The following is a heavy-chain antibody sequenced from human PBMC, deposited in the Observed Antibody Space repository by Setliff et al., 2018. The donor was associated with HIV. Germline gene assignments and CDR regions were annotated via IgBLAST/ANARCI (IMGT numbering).Heavy chain of an antibody. CDR1: GYSISSGYY. CDR3: ARRYSSSWFYYYYGMDV. CDR2: IYHSGST. Sequence: SETLSLTCTVSGYSISSGYYWGWIRQPPGKGLEWIGSIYHSGSTYYNPSLKSRVTISVDTSKNQFSLKLSSVTAADTAVYYCARRYSSSWFYYYYGMDVWGQGTTVTVSS. V-gene: IGHV4-38-2*02. D-gene: IGHD6-13*01. J-gene: IGHJ6*02.